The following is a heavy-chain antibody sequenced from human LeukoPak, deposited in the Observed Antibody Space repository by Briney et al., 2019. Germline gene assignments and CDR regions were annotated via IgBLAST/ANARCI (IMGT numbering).Heavy chain of an antibody. CDR2: IKEDGSEK. D-gene: IGHD4-17*01. Sequence: GGSLRLSCAASGFTFSNYWMDWVRQAPGKGLEWVANIKEDGSEKYYVDSVKGRFTISRDNAKNSLYLQMNSLRAEDTAVYYCCYGDSLDYWGQGTLVTVSS. V-gene: IGHV3-7*01. CDR3: CYGDSLDY. J-gene: IGHJ4*02. CDR1: GFTFSNYW.